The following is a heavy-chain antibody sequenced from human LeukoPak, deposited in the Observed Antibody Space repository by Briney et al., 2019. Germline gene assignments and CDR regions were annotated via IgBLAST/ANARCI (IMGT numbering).Heavy chain of an antibody. D-gene: IGHD1-1*01. CDR2: INPNSGGT. CDR3: ARGGEYNWNDGTRAFDI. CDR1: GYTFTGYY. J-gene: IGHJ3*02. Sequence: ASVKVSCKASGYTFTGYYMHWVRQAPGQGLEWMGWINPNSGGTNYAQKFQGRFTMTRDTSISTAYMELSRLRSDDTAVYYCARGGEYNWNDGTRAFDIWGQGTMVTVSS. V-gene: IGHV1-2*02.